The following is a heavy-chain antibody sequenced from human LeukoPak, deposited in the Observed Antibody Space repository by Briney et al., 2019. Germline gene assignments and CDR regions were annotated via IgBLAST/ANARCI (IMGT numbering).Heavy chain of an antibody. CDR1: GGSISSSSYY. V-gene: IGHV4-39*07. CDR2: IYYSGST. CDR3: ARVQSRLSWFDP. J-gene: IGHJ5*02. Sequence: SETLSLTCTVSGGSISSSSYYWGWIRQPPGKGLEWIGSIYYSGSTYYNPSLKSRVTISVDTSKNQFSLKLSSVTAADTAVYYCARVQSRLSWFDPWGQGTLVTVSS.